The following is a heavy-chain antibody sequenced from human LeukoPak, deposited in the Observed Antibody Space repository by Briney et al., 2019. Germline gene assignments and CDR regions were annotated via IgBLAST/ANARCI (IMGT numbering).Heavy chain of an antibody. CDR1: GFTFSSYE. D-gene: IGHD3-10*01. CDR3: ARGLTMVRGALRWFDP. Sequence: GGSLRLSCAASGFTFSSYEMNWVRQAPGKGLEWVSYISSSGSTIYYADSEKGRFTISRDNAKNSLYLQMNSPRAEDTAVYYCARGLTMVRGALRWFDPWGQGTLVTVSS. CDR2: ISSSGSTI. V-gene: IGHV3-48*03. J-gene: IGHJ5*02.